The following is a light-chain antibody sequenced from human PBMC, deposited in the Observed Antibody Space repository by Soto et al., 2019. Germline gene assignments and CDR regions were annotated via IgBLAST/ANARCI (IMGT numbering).Light chain of an antibody. CDR3: QQYNSYPMYT. CDR2: DAS. V-gene: IGKV1-5*01. J-gene: IGKJ2*01. Sequence: DIQMTQSPSTLSASVGDRVTITCRASQSISSWLAWYQQKPGKAPKLLIYDASSLESGVPSRFSGSGSGTEFTLTISSLQPDDFATYYCQQYNSYPMYTFGQGTKREIK. CDR1: QSISSW.